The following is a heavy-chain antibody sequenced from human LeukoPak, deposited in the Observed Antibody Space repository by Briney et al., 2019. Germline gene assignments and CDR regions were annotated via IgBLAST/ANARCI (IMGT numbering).Heavy chain of an antibody. J-gene: IGHJ4*02. CDR2: INSDGSST. V-gene: IGHV3-74*01. Sequence: GGSLRLSCAASGFTFSSYWMHWVRQAPGKGLVWVSRINSDGSSTSYADSVKGRFTISRDNAKNTLYLQMNSLRAEDTAVCYCARDYGYRGPFDYWGQGTLVTVSS. CDR1: GFTFSSYW. D-gene: IGHD3-10*01. CDR3: ARDYGYRGPFDY.